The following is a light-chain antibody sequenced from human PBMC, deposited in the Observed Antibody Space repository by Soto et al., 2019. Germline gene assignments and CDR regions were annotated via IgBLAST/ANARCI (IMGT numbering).Light chain of an antibody. J-gene: IGLJ2*01. Sequence: QSALTQPASVSGSPGQSITISCTGTSNDVGAYDYVSWYQQHPGKAPKLIIYEVTYRPSGVSNRFSGSQSGNTASLTISGLQAEYEAGYYCSSYRGSSTLTFGGGTKLTVL. CDR2: EVT. CDR1: SNDVGAYDY. CDR3: SSYRGSSTLT. V-gene: IGLV2-14*01.